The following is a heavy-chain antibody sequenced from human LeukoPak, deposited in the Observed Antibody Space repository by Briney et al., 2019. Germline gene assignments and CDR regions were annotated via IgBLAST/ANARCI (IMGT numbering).Heavy chain of an antibody. J-gene: IGHJ4*02. CDR2: IYYSGRT. D-gene: IGHD6-13*01. V-gene: IGHV4-39*07. CDR3: ARDLGSSWIFDY. CDR1: GGSISSNNYY. Sequence: KSSETLSLTCTVSGGSISSNNYYWGWIRQPPGKGLEWIGTIYYSGRTYYNPSLKSRVTISVDTSKDQFSLKLSSVTAADTAVYYCARDLGSSWIFDYWGQGTLVTVSS.